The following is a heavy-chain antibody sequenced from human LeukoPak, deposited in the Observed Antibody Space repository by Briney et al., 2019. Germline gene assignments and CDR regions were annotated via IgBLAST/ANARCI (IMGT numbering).Heavy chain of an antibody. Sequence: ASVKVSCKASGYTFTGYYMHWVRQAPGQGLEWMGWINPNSGGTNYAQKFQDRVTMTRDTSISTAYMELSRMRSDDTAVYYCARFRDWNYVPPDPWGQGTLVTVSS. D-gene: IGHD1-7*01. J-gene: IGHJ5*02. V-gene: IGHV1-2*02. CDR3: ARFRDWNYVPPDP. CDR2: INPNSGGT. CDR1: GYTFTGYY.